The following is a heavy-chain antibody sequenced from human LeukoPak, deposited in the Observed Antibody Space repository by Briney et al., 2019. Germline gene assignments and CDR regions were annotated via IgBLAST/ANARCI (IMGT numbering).Heavy chain of an antibody. CDR2: VSGGGGET. D-gene: IGHD1-14*01. Sequence: GGSLRLSCTASGFTFSNFAMSWVRQAPGKGLEWVSTVSGGGGETFYADSVRGRFTISRDNSKNTLYLQMNSLRAEDTAVYYCAKDPQTTWRYFDYWGQGTLVTVSS. J-gene: IGHJ4*02. V-gene: IGHV3-23*01. CDR1: GFTFSNFA. CDR3: AKDPQTTWRYFDY.